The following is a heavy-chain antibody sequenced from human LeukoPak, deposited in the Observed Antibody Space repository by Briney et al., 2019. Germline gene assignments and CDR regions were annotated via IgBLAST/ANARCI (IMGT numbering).Heavy chain of an antibody. V-gene: IGHV4-59*08. CDR3: ARGPYSYDSSGAFDI. CDR1: GGSISPYY. D-gene: IGHD3-22*01. J-gene: IGHJ3*02. Sequence: SETLSLTCSVSGGSISPYYWSWIRQPPGKGLEWIGYVSYRGHTNYNPSLKSRVTMSVDTSKNQFSLKLSSVTAADTAVYFCARGPYSYDSSGAFDIWGQGTMVTVSS. CDR2: VSYRGHT.